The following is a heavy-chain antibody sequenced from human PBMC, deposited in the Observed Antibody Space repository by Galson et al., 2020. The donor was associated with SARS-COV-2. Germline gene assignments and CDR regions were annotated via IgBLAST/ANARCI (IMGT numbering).Heavy chain of an antibody. V-gene: IGHV4-34*01. CDR2: INHSGTN. CDR1: GGTFSGYY. J-gene: IGHJ4*02. Sequence: SESLTLTCAVYGGTFSGYYWTWVRQTPGKGLEWIGEINHSGTNKYNPSPKGRVSTSVDTYKNQFSLKVSSVTAADRAVYYCARGACDINMLVLGITSVSCSFDVWGQGTLVTVSS. CDR3: ARGACDINMLVLGITSVSCSFDV. D-gene: IGHD3-22*01.